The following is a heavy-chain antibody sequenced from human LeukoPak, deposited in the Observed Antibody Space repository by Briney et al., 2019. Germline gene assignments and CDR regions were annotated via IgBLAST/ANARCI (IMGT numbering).Heavy chain of an antibody. D-gene: IGHD4-17*01. V-gene: IGHV1-8*01. Sequence: GSVKVSCKASGYTFTIYDINWVRQAAGQGLDWMGWMNPDSGNTDFAQQFQGRVTMTRNTSISTAYMELSSLTSEDEAVYYCAVHLTGDYLDPWGQGTLVTVSS. CDR1: GYTFTIYD. J-gene: IGHJ5*02. CDR2: MNPDSGNT. CDR3: AVHLTGDYLDP.